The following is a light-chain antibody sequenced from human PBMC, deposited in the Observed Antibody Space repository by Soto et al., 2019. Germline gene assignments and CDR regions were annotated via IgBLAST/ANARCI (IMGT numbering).Light chain of an antibody. CDR3: QQYINRWT. Sequence: DIQMTQSPYTLSASVGDRVTITCRASQSISTWLAWYQQKPGKAPKLLIYKASSLESGVPSRFSGSGSGTEFTLIISSLQPDDFATYYCQQYINRWTFGQGTKVEIK. J-gene: IGKJ1*01. CDR2: KAS. V-gene: IGKV1-5*03. CDR1: QSISTW.